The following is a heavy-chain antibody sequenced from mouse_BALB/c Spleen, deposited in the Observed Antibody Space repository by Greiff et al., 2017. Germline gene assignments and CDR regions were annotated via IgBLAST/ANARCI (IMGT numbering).Heavy chain of an antibody. CDR2: ISYSGST. V-gene: IGHV3-2*02. Sequence: EVKLEESGPGLVKPSQSLSLTCTVTGYSITSDYAWNWIRQFPGNKLEWMGYISYSGSTSYNPSLKSRISITRDTSKNQFFLQLNSVTTEDTATYYCAIHYSYYAMDYWGQGTSVTVSS. D-gene: IGHD1-2*01. CDR1: GYSITSDYA. CDR3: AIHYSYYAMDY. J-gene: IGHJ4*01.